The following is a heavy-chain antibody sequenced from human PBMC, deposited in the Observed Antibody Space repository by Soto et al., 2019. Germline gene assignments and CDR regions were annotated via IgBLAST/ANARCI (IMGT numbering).Heavy chain of an antibody. D-gene: IGHD1-26*01. J-gene: IGHJ5*02. CDR3: ARGRSVAGARANWFDP. V-gene: IGHV4-34*01. CDR1: GGSFSGYY. CDR2: INHSGST. Sequence: SETLSLTCAVYGGSFSGYYWSWIRQPPGKGLEWIGEINHSGSTNYNPSLKSRVTISVDTSKNQFSLKLSSVTAADTAVYYCARGRSVAGARANWFDPWGQGTLVTVSS.